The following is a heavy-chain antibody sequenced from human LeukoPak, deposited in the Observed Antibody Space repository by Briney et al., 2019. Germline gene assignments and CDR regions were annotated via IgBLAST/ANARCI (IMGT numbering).Heavy chain of an antibody. CDR3: AVVAAASGARAFDI. V-gene: IGHV5-51*01. CDR2: IYPGDSDT. Sequence: GESLKISCKGSGHSFSIYWIGWVRQMPGKGLEWMGIIYPGDSDTRYSPSFQGQVTISADKSISTAYLQWSSLKASDTAMYYCAVVAAASGARAFDIWGQGTMVTVSS. CDR1: GHSFSIYW. D-gene: IGHD6-13*01. J-gene: IGHJ3*02.